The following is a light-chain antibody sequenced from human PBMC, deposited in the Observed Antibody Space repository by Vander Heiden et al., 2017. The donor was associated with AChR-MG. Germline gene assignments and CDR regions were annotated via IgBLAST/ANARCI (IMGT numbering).Light chain of an antibody. CDR3: QESYSTPLT. Sequence: VQMTQSPSSLSASVGDRVIIICRASENIRNLLHWYQQKPGAAPKLLIYAASSLQSGVPSRFSGSGSGTEFTLTISSLQLEDFATYYCQESYSTPLTFGGGTRVDFK. CDR1: ENIRNL. J-gene: IGKJ4*01. CDR2: AAS. V-gene: IGKV1-39*01.